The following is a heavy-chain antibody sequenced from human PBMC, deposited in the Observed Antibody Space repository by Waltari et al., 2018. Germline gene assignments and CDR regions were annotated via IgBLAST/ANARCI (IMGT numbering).Heavy chain of an antibody. D-gene: IGHD3-10*01. Sequence: QVQLQESGPGLVKPSETLSLTCAVSGYSISSGYYWGWIRQPPGKGLEWIGSIYHSGSTYYNPSLKSRVTISVDTSKNQFSLKLSSVTAADTAVYYCAREGITMVRQKRNWFDPWGQGTLVTVSS. CDR3: AREGITMVRQKRNWFDP. CDR2: IYHSGST. J-gene: IGHJ5*02. V-gene: IGHV4-38-2*02. CDR1: GYSISSGYY.